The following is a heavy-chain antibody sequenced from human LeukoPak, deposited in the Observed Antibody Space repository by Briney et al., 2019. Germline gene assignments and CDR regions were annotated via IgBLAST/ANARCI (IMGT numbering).Heavy chain of an antibody. Sequence: GGSLRLSCAASGFTFSSYSMNWVRQAPGKGLEWVSSISSSSSYIYYADSVKGRFTISRDNAKNSPYLQMNSLRAEDTAVYYCAREVAIPGDYYMDVWGKGTTVTVSS. D-gene: IGHD2-2*02. J-gene: IGHJ6*03. CDR3: AREVAIPGDYYMDV. CDR1: GFTFSSYS. V-gene: IGHV3-21*01. CDR2: ISSSSSYI.